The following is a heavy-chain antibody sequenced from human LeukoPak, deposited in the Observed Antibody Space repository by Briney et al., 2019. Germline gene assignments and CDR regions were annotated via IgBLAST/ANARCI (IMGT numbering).Heavy chain of an antibody. CDR2: IRYDGSNT. CDR1: GFTFSSYG. V-gene: IGHV3-30*02. D-gene: IGHD1-26*01. J-gene: IGHJ4*02. CDR3: AKGHSGSSPFDY. Sequence: GGSLRLSCAASGFTFSSYGMHWVRQAPGKGREGVAFIRYDGSNTYYADSVKGRFAISRDNSKNTLYLQIYSLRADDTAVYYCAKGHSGSSPFDYWGQGTLVTVSS.